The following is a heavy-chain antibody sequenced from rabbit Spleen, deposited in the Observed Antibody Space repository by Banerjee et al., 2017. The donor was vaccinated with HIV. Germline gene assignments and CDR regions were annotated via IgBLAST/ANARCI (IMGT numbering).Heavy chain of an antibody. J-gene: IGHJ4*01. V-gene: IGHV1S45*01. D-gene: IGHD1-1*01. CDR3: ARDLVGVIGWNFYL. CDR1: GFDFSRHYM. CDR2: INASTGKP. Sequence: QEQLVESGGGLVQPGESLTLSCKASGFDFSRHYMSLVRQAPGKGLEWIACINASTGKPVYATWASGRFTISRTSSTTVTLRMTSLTAADRATYFCARDLVGVIGWNFYLWGPGTLVTVS.